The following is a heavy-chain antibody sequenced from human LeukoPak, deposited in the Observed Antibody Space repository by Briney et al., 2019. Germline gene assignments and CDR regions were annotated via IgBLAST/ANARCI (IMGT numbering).Heavy chain of an antibody. V-gene: IGHV5-51*01. D-gene: IGHD3-22*01. J-gene: IGHJ4*02. Sequence: GESLKISCQGSGYIFTNYWIGWVRQLPGEGLEWMGIIYPGDSETRYSPSFQGQVTISADKSTSTAYLQWSSLKASDTAMFSCARVPDRSGYFYYFDFWGQGTLVTVSA. CDR3: ARVPDRSGYFYYFDF. CDR2: IYPGDSET. CDR1: GYIFTNYW.